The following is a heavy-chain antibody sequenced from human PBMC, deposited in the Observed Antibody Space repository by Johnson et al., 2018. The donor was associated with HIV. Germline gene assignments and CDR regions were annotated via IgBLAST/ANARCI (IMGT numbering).Heavy chain of an antibody. V-gene: IGHV3-30*04. J-gene: IGHJ3*02. CDR3: ARDSPQLVGDAFDI. CDR1: GFTFSNFA. D-gene: IGHD6-13*01. Sequence: QVQLVESGGGLVQPGGSLRLSCAVSGFTFSNFAMHWVRQAPGKGLEWVAVISYDGSNKKYADSVKGRFTISRDNSKNTLYLQMNSLRAEDTAVYYCARDSPQLVGDAFDIWGQGTMVTVSS. CDR2: ISYDGSNK.